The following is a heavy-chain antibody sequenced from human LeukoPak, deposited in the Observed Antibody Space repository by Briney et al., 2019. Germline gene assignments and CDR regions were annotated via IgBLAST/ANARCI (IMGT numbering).Heavy chain of an antibody. CDR2: ISYDGSKK. Sequence: PGGSLRLSCAASGFTFSSYEMNWVRQAPGKGLEWVAIISYDGSKKYYADSVKGRFTISRDNSKNTLYLQMNSLRAEDAAVYYCARESYGNYFFDYWGQGTLVTVSS. D-gene: IGHD4-11*01. CDR3: ARESYGNYFFDY. V-gene: IGHV3-30-3*01. CDR1: GFTFSSYE. J-gene: IGHJ4*02.